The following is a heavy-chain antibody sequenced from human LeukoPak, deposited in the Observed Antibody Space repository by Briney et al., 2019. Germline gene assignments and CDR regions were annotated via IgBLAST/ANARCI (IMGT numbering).Heavy chain of an antibody. D-gene: IGHD3-10*01. CDR1: GLTFSNYA. CDR2: ITDGGDST. CDR3: AKDRVRWCFDL. J-gene: IGHJ2*01. V-gene: IGHV3-23*01. Sequence: PGGSLRLSCAASGLTFSNYAMSWVRQAPGKGLEWVSAITDGGDSTYYADSVKGRVTISRDDSKNTLYLQMNSLRAEDTAVYYCAKDRVRWCFDLWGRGTLVTVSS.